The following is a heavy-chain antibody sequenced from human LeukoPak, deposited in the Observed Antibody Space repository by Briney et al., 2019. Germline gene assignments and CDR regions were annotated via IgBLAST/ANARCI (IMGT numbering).Heavy chain of an antibody. CDR3: ARGMTYSPDS. V-gene: IGHV1-2*06. D-gene: IGHD5-18*01. CDR1: GYTFSGYY. J-gene: IGHJ4*02. Sequence: ASVKVSCKASGYTFSGYYMHWVRQAPGQGLEWMGRINPNNGGANYAQNFQGRVTMTRDTSITTGYMELTRLTSDDTAVYYCARGMTYSPDSWVQGTLVTVSS. CDR2: INPNNGGA.